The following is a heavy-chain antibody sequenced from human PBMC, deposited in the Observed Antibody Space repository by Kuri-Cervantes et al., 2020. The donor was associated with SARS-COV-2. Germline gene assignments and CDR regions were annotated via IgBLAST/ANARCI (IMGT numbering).Heavy chain of an antibody. CDR2: IYYSGST. V-gene: IGHV4-39*01. D-gene: IGHD3-3*01. CDR3: ARQSRFTHYVDD. J-gene: IGHJ4*02. CDR1: GGSISSSSYY. Sequence: ESLKISCTVSGGSISSSSYYWGWIRQPPGKGLEWIGSIYYSGSTYYNPSLKSRVTISVDTSKNQFSLKLSSVTAADTAVYYCARQSRFTHYVDDWGRGSLVTVSS.